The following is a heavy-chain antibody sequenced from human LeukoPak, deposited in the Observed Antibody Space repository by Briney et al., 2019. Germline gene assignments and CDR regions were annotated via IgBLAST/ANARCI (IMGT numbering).Heavy chain of an antibody. V-gene: IGHV3-23*01. CDR1: GFTVSSYG. CDR2: FSATDGSA. J-gene: IGHJ3*01. CDR3: AKARIAAAGTGAFDV. Sequence: GGSLRLSCAASGFTVSSYGMTWVRQAPGKGLEWVSAFSATDGSAQYAESVRGRFTISRDNSKNSLYLQMNSLRDEDTAVYFCAKARIAAAGTGAFDVWGQGTMVTISS. D-gene: IGHD6-13*01.